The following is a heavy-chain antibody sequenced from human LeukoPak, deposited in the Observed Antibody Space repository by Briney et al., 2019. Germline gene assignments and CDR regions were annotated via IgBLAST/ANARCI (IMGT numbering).Heavy chain of an antibody. D-gene: IGHD3-3*01. V-gene: IGHV1-18*01. Sequence: ASVKVSCKASGYTFTSYGISWVRQAPGQGLEWMGWISAYNGNTNYAQKLQGRVTMTTDTSTSTAYMELRSLRSDDTAVYYCARGRITIFGVVTPHFDYWGQGTLVTVSS. CDR1: GYTFTSYG. J-gene: IGHJ4*02. CDR2: ISAYNGNT. CDR3: ARGRITIFGVVTPHFDY.